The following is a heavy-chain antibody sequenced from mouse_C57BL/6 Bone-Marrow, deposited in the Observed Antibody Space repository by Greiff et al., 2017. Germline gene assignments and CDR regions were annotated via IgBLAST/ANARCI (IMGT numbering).Heavy chain of an antibody. D-gene: IGHD1-1*01. V-gene: IGHV1-81*01. CDR2: IYPRSGNT. CDR3: ARGRSSFAY. Sequence: QVQLQQSGAELARPGASVKLSCKASGYTFTSYGISWVKQRTGQGLEWIGEIYPRSGNTYYNEKFKGKATLTADKSSSTAYMELRSLTSEDSAVYFCARGRSSFAYWGQGTLVTVSA. CDR1: GYTFTSYG. J-gene: IGHJ3*01.